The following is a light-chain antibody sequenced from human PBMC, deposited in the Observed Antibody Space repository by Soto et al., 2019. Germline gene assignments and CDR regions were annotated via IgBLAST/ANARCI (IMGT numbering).Light chain of an antibody. J-gene: IGLJ1*01. CDR3: ISYTSSSTDV. Sequence: QSALTQPASVSGSPGQSITISCTGTSSDVGGYNYVSWYQQHPGKAPKLMIYEVSNRPSGVSTRFSGSKSGNTASLTISGVQAEDEADYYCISYTSSSTDVFGAGTKLTVL. V-gene: IGLV2-14*01. CDR2: EVS. CDR1: SSDVGGYNY.